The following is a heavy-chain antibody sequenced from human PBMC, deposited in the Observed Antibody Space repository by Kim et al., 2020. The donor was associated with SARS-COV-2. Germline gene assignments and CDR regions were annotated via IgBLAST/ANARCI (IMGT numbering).Heavy chain of an antibody. D-gene: IGHD3-10*01. CDR1: GYTFTSYA. CDR2: INTNTGNP. Sequence: ASVKVSCKASGYTFTSYAMNWVRQAPGQGLEWMGWINTNTGNPTYAQGFTGRFVFSLDTSVSTAYLQISSLKAEDTAVYYCARANAHVLLWFGELSVYCGMYVWGQGATVTVSS. J-gene: IGHJ6*02. CDR3: ARANAHVLLWFGELSVYCGMYV. V-gene: IGHV7-4-1*02.